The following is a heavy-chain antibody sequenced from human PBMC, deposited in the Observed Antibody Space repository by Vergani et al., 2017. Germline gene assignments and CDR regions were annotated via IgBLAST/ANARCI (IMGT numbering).Heavy chain of an antibody. J-gene: IGHJ4*02. CDR2: IYYSGST. V-gene: IGHV4-59*01. Sequence: QVQLQESGPGLVKPSETLSLTCTVSGGSISSYYWSWIRQPPGKGLEWIGYIYYSGSTNYNPSLKSRVTISVDTSKNQFSLKLSSVTAADTAVYYCASQPGCGYFDYWGQGTLVTVSS. CDR1: GGSISSYY. D-gene: IGHD1-26*01. CDR3: ASQPGCGYFDY.